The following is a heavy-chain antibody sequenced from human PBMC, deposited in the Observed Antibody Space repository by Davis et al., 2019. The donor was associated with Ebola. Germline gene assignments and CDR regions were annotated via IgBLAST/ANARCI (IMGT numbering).Heavy chain of an antibody. D-gene: IGHD4-17*01. V-gene: IGHV4-39*01. Sequence: MPSETLSLTCTVSGGSIISSSSYWGWIRQPPRKGLEWIGSIYYSGITYHNPSLKSRVTISVDTSKNQFSLKLRSVTAADTAVYYCARLNGDSDYWGQGTLVTVSS. J-gene: IGHJ4*02. CDR2: IYYSGIT. CDR3: ARLNGDSDY. CDR1: GGSIISSSSY.